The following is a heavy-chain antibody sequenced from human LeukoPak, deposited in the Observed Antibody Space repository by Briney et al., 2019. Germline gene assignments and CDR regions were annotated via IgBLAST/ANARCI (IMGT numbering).Heavy chain of an antibody. CDR1: GGSISSGDYY. Sequence: SQTLSLTCTVSGGSISSGDYYWSWIRQPPGKGLEWIGYIYYSGSTYCNPSLKSRLTISVDTSKNQFSLKLSSVTAADTAVYYCARKRRDGYNLGYFDYWGQGTLVTVSS. J-gene: IGHJ4*02. CDR3: ARKRRDGYNLGYFDY. V-gene: IGHV4-30-4*08. CDR2: IYYSGST. D-gene: IGHD5-24*01.